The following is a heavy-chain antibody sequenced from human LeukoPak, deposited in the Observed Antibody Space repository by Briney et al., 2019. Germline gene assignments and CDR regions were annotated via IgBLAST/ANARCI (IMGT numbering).Heavy chain of an antibody. D-gene: IGHD4-11*01. V-gene: IGHV4-38-2*02. CDR1: GYSISSGYS. CDR3: ATTAPTGFDY. J-gene: IGHJ4*02. Sequence: PSETLSLTCTVSGYSISSGYSWGWIRQPPGKGLEWIGSIYHGGSTYYNPSLKSRVTISVDTSKNQFSLKLSSVTAADTAVYYCATTAPTGFDYWGQGTLVTVSS. CDR2: IYHGGST.